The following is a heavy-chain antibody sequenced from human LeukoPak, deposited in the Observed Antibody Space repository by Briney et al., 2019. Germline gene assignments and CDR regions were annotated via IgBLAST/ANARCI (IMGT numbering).Heavy chain of an antibody. D-gene: IGHD1-26*01. CDR2: ISGSGGST. V-gene: IGHV3-23*01. CDR1: GFTFSSYG. CDR3: ARDARVGSYFMGY. J-gene: IGHJ4*02. Sequence: SGGTLRLSCAASGFTFSSYGMSWVRQAPGKGLEWVSAISGSGGSTYYADSVKGRFTISRDNSKNTLYLQMNSLRAEDTAVYYCARDARVGSYFMGYWGQGTLVTVSS.